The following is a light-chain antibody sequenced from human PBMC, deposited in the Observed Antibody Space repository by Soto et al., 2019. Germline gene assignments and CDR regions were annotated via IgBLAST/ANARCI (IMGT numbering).Light chain of an antibody. Sequence: QSALTQPASVSGSPGQSITISCTGTSSDVGGYNFVSWYQQHPGNAPKLMIYEVSNRPSGVSDRFSGSKSGNTASLTISGLHAEDEADYYCSSFTTSNTWMFGGGTKLTVL. CDR3: SSFTTSNTWM. J-gene: IGLJ3*02. V-gene: IGLV2-14*01. CDR1: SSDVGGYNF. CDR2: EVS.